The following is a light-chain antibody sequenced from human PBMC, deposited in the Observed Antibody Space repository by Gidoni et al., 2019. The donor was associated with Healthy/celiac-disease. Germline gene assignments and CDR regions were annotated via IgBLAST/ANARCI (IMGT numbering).Light chain of an antibody. CDR2: GAS. CDR1: QSVSSN. J-gene: IGKJ3*01. V-gene: IGKV3-15*01. CDR3: QQYNNWPPSFT. Sequence: EIVMTQSPATLSVSPGERATLSCRASQSVSSNLAWYQQKPGQAPRLLIYGASTRATGIPARFSGSGSGTEFNLTISSLQSEDFAVYYCQQYNNWPPSFTFXXXTKVDIK.